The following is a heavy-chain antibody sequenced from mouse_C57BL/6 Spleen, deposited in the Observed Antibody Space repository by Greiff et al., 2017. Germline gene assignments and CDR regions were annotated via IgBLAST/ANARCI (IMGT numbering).Heavy chain of an antibody. J-gene: IGHJ4*01. Sequence: VQLQQSGAELVRPGASVTLSCKASGYTFTDYEMHWVKQTPVHGLEWIGAIDPETGGTDYNQKFKGKAILTADKSSSTAYMELRSLTSEDSAVYYCTRYYYGSSYGAMAYWGQGTSVTVSA. V-gene: IGHV1-15*01. D-gene: IGHD1-1*01. CDR2: IDPETGGT. CDR1: GYTFTDYE. CDR3: TRYYYGSSYGAMAY.